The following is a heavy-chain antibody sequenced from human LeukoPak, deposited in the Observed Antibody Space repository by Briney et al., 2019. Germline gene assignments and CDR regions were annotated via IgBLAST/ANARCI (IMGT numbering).Heavy chain of an antibody. D-gene: IGHD2-2*02. CDR3: ARGGYCSSTSCYTGLYNWFDP. CDR1: GGSISSYY. V-gene: IGHV4-59*01. J-gene: IGHJ5*02. CDR2: IYYIGST. Sequence: SETLSLTCTVSGGSISSYYWNWIRQPPGKGLEWIGYIYYIGSTNYNPSLKSRVTMSLDTSKNQFSLMLSSVTAADTAVYYCARGGYCSSTSCYTGLYNWFDPWGQGTLVTVSS.